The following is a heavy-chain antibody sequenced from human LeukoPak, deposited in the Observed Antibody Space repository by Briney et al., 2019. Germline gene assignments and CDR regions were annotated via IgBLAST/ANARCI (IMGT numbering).Heavy chain of an antibody. Sequence: GGSLRLSCAASGFTFSTYAMSLVRQAPGKGLDGVSAISGSGSTTYYADSVKGRFTISRDNSKNTLNLQMHSVRVEETAIYYCARDQNWEEAYWGQGTLVTVSS. CDR3: ARDQNWEEAY. CDR2: ISGSGSTT. J-gene: IGHJ4*02. D-gene: IGHD7-27*01. V-gene: IGHV3-23*01. CDR1: GFTFSTYA.